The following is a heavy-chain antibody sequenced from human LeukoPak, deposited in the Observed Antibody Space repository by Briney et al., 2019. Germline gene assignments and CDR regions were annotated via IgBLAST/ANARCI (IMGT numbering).Heavy chain of an antibody. V-gene: IGHV3-7*01. CDR2: IKQDGSEK. CDR3: ARDYGEPYFDY. J-gene: IGHJ4*02. CDR1: GFTFSSYL. D-gene: IGHD4-17*01. Sequence: QPGGSLRLSCAASGFTFSSYLMSWVRQAPGKGLEWVANIKQDGSEKYYVDSVKGRFTISRDNAKNSLYLQMNSLRAEDTAVYYCARDYGEPYFDYWGQGTLVTVSS.